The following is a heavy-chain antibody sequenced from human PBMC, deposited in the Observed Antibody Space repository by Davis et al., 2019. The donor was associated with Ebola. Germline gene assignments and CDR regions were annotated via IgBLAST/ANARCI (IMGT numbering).Heavy chain of an antibody. CDR1: GYTFTNYY. V-gene: IGHV1-46*03. J-gene: IGHJ3*02. CDR2: INPNDGRT. D-gene: IGHD5-12*01. Sequence: VKVSCKASGYTFTNYYMHWVRQAPGQGLEWMGMINPNDGRTIYAQKFQGRVTITADKSTTTVYMDLSSLRSEDTALYYCTTPGGQDSGYDVFDIWGQGTMVTVSS. CDR3: TTPGGQDSGYDVFDI.